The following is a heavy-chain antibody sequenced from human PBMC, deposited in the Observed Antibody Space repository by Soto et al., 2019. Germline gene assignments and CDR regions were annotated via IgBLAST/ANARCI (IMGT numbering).Heavy chain of an antibody. CDR1: GGSISSGGYY. Sequence: QVQLQESGPGLVKPSQTLSLTCTVSGGSISSGGYYWSWIRQHPGKGLEWIGYIYYSGSTYYNPSLKSRVNLSVDTSKNQFSLKLSSVTAAYTAVYYCARAEGYDYGDPNWFDPWGQGTLVTVSS. D-gene: IGHD4-17*01. CDR3: ARAEGYDYGDPNWFDP. CDR2: IYYSGST. V-gene: IGHV4-31*03. J-gene: IGHJ5*02.